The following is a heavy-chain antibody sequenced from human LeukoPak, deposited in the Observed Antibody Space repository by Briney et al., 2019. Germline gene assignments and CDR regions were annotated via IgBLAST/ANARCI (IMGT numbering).Heavy chain of an antibody. CDR2: IYYSGST. D-gene: IGHD3-10*01. V-gene: IGHV4-30-4*01. Sequence: PSQTLSLTCTVSGGSISSGDYYWSWIRQPPGKGLEWIGYIYYSGSTYYNPSLKSRVTISVDTSKNQFSLKLSSVTAADTAVYYCARGQRGWDYYFDYWGQGTLVTVSS. CDR1: GGSISSGDYY. CDR3: ARGQRGWDYYFDY. J-gene: IGHJ4*02.